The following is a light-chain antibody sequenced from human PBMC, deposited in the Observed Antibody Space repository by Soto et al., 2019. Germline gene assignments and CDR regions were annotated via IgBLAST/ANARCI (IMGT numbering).Light chain of an antibody. Sequence: QSALTQPPSASGSPGQSLTISCTGTNSDVGGYNYVFWYQQHPGKAPKLMIYEVNKRPSGVPDRFSGSKSGNTASLTVSGLQAEDEADYYCSSYAGSDIFVFGGGTKLTVL. J-gene: IGLJ2*01. CDR3: SSYAGSDIFV. CDR1: NSDVGGYNY. V-gene: IGLV2-8*01. CDR2: EVN.